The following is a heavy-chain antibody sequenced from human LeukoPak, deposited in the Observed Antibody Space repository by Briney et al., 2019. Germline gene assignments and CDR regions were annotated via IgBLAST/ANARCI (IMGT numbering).Heavy chain of an antibody. CDR2: LTGAGYT. J-gene: IGHJ4*02. D-gene: IGHD6-13*01. CDR3: ARGVSSSWYFDFDY. V-gene: IGHV3-23*01. Sequence: GASLRLSCAAPGLTFSGFAMRWVRQAPGKRLEWVSTLTGAGYTYDPDSVKGRFTISRETSKTTLYVQMNSLRAEDTAVYYCARGVSSSWYFDFDYWGQGTLVTV. CDR1: GLTFSGFA.